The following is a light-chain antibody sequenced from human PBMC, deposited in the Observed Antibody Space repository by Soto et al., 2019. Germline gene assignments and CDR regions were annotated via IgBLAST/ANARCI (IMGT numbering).Light chain of an antibody. Sequence: QAVVTQPPSVSGAPGQRVTISCTGSSSNIGAGYDVHWYQQLPGTAPKLLIYRNNNRPSGVPDRFSGSKSGTSASLAITGLQAEGEADYYCHSYDSSLSGSVFGGGTKLTVL. CDR3: HSYDSSLSGSV. J-gene: IGLJ3*02. CDR1: SSNIGAGYD. V-gene: IGLV1-40*01. CDR2: RNN.